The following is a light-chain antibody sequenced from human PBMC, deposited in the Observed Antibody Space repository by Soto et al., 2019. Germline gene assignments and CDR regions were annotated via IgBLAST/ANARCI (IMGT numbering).Light chain of an antibody. J-gene: IGKJ5*01. Sequence: DIVMTQSPATLYVSPGERATLSCRASQSISSNLAWDQQKPGQAPRLLIDGASTRATGISARFSGSGSGTEFTLTISSLQSEDLAVYYCQQYNNWPLTFGQGTRLEIK. CDR2: GAS. CDR1: QSISSN. V-gene: IGKV3-15*01. CDR3: QQYNNWPLT.